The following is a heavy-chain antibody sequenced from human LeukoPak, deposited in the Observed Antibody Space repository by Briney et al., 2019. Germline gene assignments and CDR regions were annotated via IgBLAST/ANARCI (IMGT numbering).Heavy chain of an antibody. Sequence: GGSLRLSCTASGFTFSGSAMHWVRQASGKGLEWVGRIRSKANSYATAYAASVKGRFTISRDDSKNTAYLQMNSLKTEDTAVYYCTRGVSTEDRWGQGTLVTVSS. D-gene: IGHD4-11*01. CDR3: TRGVSTEDR. CDR1: GFTFSGSA. V-gene: IGHV3-73*01. CDR2: IRSKANSYAT. J-gene: IGHJ5*02.